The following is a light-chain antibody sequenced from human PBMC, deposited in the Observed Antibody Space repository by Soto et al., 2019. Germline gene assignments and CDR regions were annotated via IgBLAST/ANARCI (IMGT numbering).Light chain of an antibody. CDR1: SSNVGSNP. CDR2: SSN. CDR3: AAWDDSLSGYV. J-gene: IGLJ1*01. V-gene: IGLV1-44*01. Sequence: QAAVTQPPSASGTPGQRVTISCSGSSSNVGSNPVNWYQQLPGTAPKLLIYSSNQRPSGVPDRFSGSKSGTSASLAISGLQPEDEAECYCAAWDDSLSGYVFGTGTKLTVL.